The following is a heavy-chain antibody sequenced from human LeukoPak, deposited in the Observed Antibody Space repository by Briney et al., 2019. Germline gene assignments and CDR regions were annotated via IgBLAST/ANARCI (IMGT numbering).Heavy chain of an antibody. D-gene: IGHD5-12*01. CDR3: ARDMKWLRLGDSSFDY. CDR2: INPNSGGT. J-gene: IGHJ4*02. CDR1: GYTFTSYD. V-gene: IGHV1-2*02. Sequence: ASVKVSCKASGYTFTSYDINWVRQATGQGLEWMGWINPNSGGTNYAQKFQGRVTMTRDTSISTAYMELSRLRSDDTAVYYCARDMKWLRLGDSSFDYWGQGTLVTVSS.